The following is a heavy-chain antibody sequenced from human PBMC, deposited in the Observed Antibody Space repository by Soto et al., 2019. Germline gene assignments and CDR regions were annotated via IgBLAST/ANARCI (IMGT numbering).Heavy chain of an antibody. J-gene: IGHJ4*02. D-gene: IGHD3-3*01. V-gene: IGHV1-69*13. CDR3: AIATDFWSGLVY. Sequence: ASVKVSCKASGGTFSSHAISWVRQAPGQGLEWMGGIIPIFGTANYAQKFQGRVTITADESTSTAYMELSSLRSEDTAVYYCAIATDFWSGLVYWGQGTLVTVSS. CDR1: GGTFSSHA. CDR2: IIPIFGTA.